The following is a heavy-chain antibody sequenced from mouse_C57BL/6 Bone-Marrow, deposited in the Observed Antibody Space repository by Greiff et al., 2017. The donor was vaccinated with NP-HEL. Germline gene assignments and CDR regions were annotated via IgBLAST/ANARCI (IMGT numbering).Heavy chain of an antibody. J-gene: IGHJ4*01. D-gene: IGHD1-1*01. Sequence: EVKVVESGGDLVKPGGSLKLSCAASGFTFSSYGMSWVRQTPDKRLEWVATISSGGSYTYYPASVKGRFTISRDNAKNTLYLQMSSLKSEDTAMYYCARHPPYYYGSSYAMDYWGQGTSVTVSA. CDR1: GFTFSSYG. V-gene: IGHV5-6*01. CDR3: ARHPPYYYGSSYAMDY. CDR2: ISSGGSYT.